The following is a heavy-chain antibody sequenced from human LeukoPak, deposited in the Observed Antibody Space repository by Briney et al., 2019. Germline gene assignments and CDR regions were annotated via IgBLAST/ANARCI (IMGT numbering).Heavy chain of an antibody. CDR2: FDPEDGET. V-gene: IGHV1-24*01. J-gene: IGHJ6*03. CDR1: GYTLTELS. Sequence: ASVKVSCKVSGYTLTELSMHWVRQAPGKGLEWMGGFDPEDGETIYAQKFQGRVTMTEDTSTDTAYMELSSLRSEDTAVYYCATSRARPPPRYYYYYYMDVWGKGTTVTVSS. D-gene: IGHD6-6*01. CDR3: ATSRARPPPRYYYYYYMDV.